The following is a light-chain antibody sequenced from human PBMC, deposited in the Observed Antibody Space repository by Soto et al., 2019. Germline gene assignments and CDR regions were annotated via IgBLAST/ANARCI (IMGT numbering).Light chain of an antibody. CDR3: SSYAGSNNYV. V-gene: IGLV2-8*01. CDR1: SSDVGGYKY. Sequence: QSVLTQPPSASGSPGQSVNISCTGSSSDVGGYKYVSWYQQHPGKAPKLMIYEVSKRPSGVPDRFSGSKSGNTASLTVSGLQAEDEADYYCSSYAGSNNYVFGTGTKLTVL. CDR2: EVS. J-gene: IGLJ1*01.